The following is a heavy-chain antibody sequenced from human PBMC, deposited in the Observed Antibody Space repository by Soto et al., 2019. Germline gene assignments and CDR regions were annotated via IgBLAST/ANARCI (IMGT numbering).Heavy chain of an antibody. V-gene: IGHV1-2*04. CDR2: INPNSGGT. J-gene: IGHJ4*02. Sequence: QVQLVQSGAEVKKPGASVKVSCKASGYTFTGYYMHWVRQAPGQGLEWMGWINPNSGGTNYAQKFQGWVTMTRDTSISTAYMELSRLRSDDTAVYYCAREAAYCGGDCYNPPLDFDYWGQGTLVTVSS. CDR3: AREAAYCGGDCYNPPLDFDY. CDR1: GYTFTGYY. D-gene: IGHD2-21*02.